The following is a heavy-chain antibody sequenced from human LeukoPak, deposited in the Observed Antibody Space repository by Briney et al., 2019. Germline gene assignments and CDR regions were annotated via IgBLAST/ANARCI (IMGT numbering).Heavy chain of an antibody. J-gene: IGHJ6*03. V-gene: IGHV4-61*01. CDR3: AREGYSYGYASINYYYYMDV. CDR2: IYYSGST. CDR1: GYSISSGYY. D-gene: IGHD5-18*01. Sequence: PSETLSLTCAVSGYSISSGYYWGWIRQPPGKGLEWIGYIYYSGSTNYNPSLKSRVTISVDTSKNQFSLKLSSVTAADTAVYYCAREGYSYGYASINYYYYMDVWGKGTTVTVSS.